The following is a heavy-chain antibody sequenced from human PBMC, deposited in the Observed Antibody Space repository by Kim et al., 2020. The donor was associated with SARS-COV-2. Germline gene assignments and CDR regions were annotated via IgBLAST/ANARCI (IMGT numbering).Heavy chain of an antibody. J-gene: IGHJ4*02. V-gene: IGHV3-13*01. D-gene: IGHD1-26*01. Sequence: YPGSVKGRFTISRENAKNSLYLQMNSLRAGDTAVYYCARGSNGGATELDYWGQGTLVTVSS. CDR3: ARGSNGGATELDY.